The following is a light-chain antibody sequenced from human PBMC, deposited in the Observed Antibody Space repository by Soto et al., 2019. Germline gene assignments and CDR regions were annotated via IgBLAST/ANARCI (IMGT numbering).Light chain of an antibody. J-gene: IGKJ1*01. Sequence: IQMTQSPSSLSASVGDRVTILCRASHGIRDDLGWYQQKPGKAPKLLIYAASILQSGVPLRFSGSGSGTNFTLSITSLHPEDSASYYCLQDYGYPWTFGQGTKVEVK. V-gene: IGKV1-6*01. CDR1: HGIRDD. CDR3: LQDYGYPWT. CDR2: AAS.